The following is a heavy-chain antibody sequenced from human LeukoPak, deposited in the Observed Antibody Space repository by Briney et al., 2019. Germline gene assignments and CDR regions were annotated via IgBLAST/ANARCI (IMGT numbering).Heavy chain of an antibody. CDR2: INPNSGGT. V-gene: IGHV1-2*02. CDR3: ARVRWLDTGDWFDP. J-gene: IGHJ5*02. CDR1: GYTFTGYY. D-gene: IGHD6-19*01. Sequence: GASVKVSCKASGYTFTGYYMHWVRQAPGQGLEWMGWINPNSGGTNYAQKFQGRVTMTRDTSISTAYMELSRLRSDDTAVYYCARVRWLDTGDWFDPWGQGTLVTVSS.